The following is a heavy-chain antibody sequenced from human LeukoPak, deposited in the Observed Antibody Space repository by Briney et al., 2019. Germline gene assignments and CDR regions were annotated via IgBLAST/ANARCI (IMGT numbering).Heavy chain of an antibody. D-gene: IGHD3-22*01. V-gene: IGHV1-2*02. Sequence: ASVKVSCKASGYTFTGYYMHWVRQAPGQGLEWMGWINPNSGGTNYAQKFQGRVTMTRDTSISTAYMELSRLRSDDTAVYYCASAVLEYYYDSSFDPWGQGTLVTVSS. CDR1: GYTFTGYY. J-gene: IGHJ5*02. CDR2: INPNSGGT. CDR3: ASAVLEYYYDSSFDP.